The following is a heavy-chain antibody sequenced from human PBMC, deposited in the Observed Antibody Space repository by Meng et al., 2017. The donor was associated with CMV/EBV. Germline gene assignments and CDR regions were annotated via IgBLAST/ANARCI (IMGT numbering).Heavy chain of an antibody. V-gene: IGHV3-21*01. J-gene: IGHJ6*02. D-gene: IGHD6-6*01. CDR1: GFTFSSYS. CDR3: ARDLSGQLVPATLNYYYYYGMDV. Sequence: GESLKISCAASGFTFSSYSMNWVRQAPGKGLEWVSSISSSSSYIYYADSVKGRFTISRDNAKNSLYLQMNSLRAEDTAVYYCARDLSGQLVPATLNYYYYYGMDVWGQGTTVTVSS. CDR2: ISSSSSYI.